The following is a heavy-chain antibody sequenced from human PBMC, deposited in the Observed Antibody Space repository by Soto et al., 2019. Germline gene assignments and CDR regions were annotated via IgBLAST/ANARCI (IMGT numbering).Heavy chain of an antibody. CDR1: GGSISSSSYY. D-gene: IGHD3-16*02. CDR3: ARVLDYDYIWGSYRYTHYFDY. J-gene: IGHJ4*02. Sequence: SETLSLTCTVSGGSISSSSYYWGWIRQPPGKGLEWIGSIYYSGSTYYNPSLKSRVTISVDTSKNQFSLKLSSVTAADTAVYYCARVLDYDYIWGSYRYTHYFDYWGQGTLVTVSS. V-gene: IGHV4-39*01. CDR2: IYYSGST.